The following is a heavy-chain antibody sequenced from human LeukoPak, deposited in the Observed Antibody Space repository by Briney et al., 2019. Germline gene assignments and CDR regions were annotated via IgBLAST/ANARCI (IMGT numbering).Heavy chain of an antibody. CDR3: ARDSDFYDSLTFYGMDV. V-gene: IGHV3-23*01. D-gene: IGHD3-3*01. CDR1: GFSFGDYA. J-gene: IGHJ6*02. CDR2: IRASSDIT. Sequence: GGSLRLSCAASGFSFGDYAMSWVRQAPGKGLEWVSDIRASSDITYYADSVKGRFTISRDNSKNTLYLQMNSLRADDTALYFCARDSDFYDSLTFYGMDVWGQGTTVIVSS.